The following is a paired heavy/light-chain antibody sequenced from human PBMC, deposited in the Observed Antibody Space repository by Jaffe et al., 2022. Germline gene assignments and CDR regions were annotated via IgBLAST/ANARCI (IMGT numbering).Heavy chain of an antibody. CDR3: ARESAGSGSYYNPPYFDY. CDR1: GYTFTSYY. Sequence: QVQLVQSGAEVKKPGASVKVSCKASGYTFTSYYMHWVRQAPGQGLEWMGIINPSGGSTSYAQKFQGRVTMTRDTSTSTVYMELSSLRSEDTAVYYCARESAGSGSYYNPPYFDYWGQGTLVTVSS. J-gene: IGHJ4*02. CDR2: INPSGGST. D-gene: IGHD3-10*01. V-gene: IGHV1-46*01.
Light chain of an antibody. Sequence: DIQMTQSPSSLSASVGDRVTITCRASQSISSYLNWYQQKPGKAPKLLIYAASSLQSGVPSRFSGSGSGTDFTLTISSLQPEDFATYYCQQSYSTPWAFGQGTKVEIK. J-gene: IGKJ1*01. CDR2: AAS. V-gene: IGKV1-39*01. CDR1: QSISSY. CDR3: QQSYSTPWA.